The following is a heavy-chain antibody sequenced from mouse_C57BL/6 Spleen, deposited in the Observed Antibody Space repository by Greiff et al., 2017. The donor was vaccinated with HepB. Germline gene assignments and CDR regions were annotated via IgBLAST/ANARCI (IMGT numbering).Heavy chain of an antibody. J-gene: IGHJ1*03. CDR1: GFNIKDYY. Sequence: VQLKESGAELVKPGASVKLSCTASGFNIKDYYMHWVKQRTEQGLEWIGRIDPEDGETKYAPKFPGKATITADTSSNTAYLQLSSLTSEDTAVYYCARWVTTGVARRYFDVWGTGTTVTVSS. CDR3: ARWVTTGVARRYFDV. CDR2: IDPEDGET. D-gene: IGHD1-1*01. V-gene: IGHV14-2*01.